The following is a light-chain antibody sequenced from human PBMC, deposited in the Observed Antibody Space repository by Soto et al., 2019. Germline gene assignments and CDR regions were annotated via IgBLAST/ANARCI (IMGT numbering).Light chain of an antibody. CDR1: SSNIGAGYD. CDR2: GDI. Sequence: QSVLTQPPSVSGAPGQRVSISCTGTSSNIGAGYDVHWYQHLPGTAPKLLIFGDINRPSGVPDRFSGSKSGTSASLAITGLQAEGEADYYCQSYDSSLSISVFGGGTKLTVL. V-gene: IGLV1-40*01. J-gene: IGLJ2*01. CDR3: QSYDSSLSISV.